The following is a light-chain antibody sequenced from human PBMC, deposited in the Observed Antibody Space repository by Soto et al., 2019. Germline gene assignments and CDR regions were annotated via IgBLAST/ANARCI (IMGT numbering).Light chain of an antibody. Sequence: DIQMTQSPSTLSASVGDRVTITCRASRSITNWLAWYQQKPGKAPKLLIYQASNLESGVPSRFGGSGSVKEFTLTISSLQPDDFGTYYCQQYNSYSQTFGQGTKVDIK. J-gene: IGKJ1*01. CDR1: RSITNW. CDR3: QQYNSYSQT. CDR2: QAS. V-gene: IGKV1-5*03.